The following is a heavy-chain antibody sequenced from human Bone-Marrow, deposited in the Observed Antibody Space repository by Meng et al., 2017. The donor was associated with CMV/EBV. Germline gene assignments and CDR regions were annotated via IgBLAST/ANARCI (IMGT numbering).Heavy chain of an antibody. CDR2: ISSSGSTI. J-gene: IGHJ4*02. V-gene: IGHV3-11*04. D-gene: IGHD5-12*01. CDR1: GFTFSDYY. Sequence: GESLKISCAASGFTFSDYYMSWIRQAPGKGLEWVSYISSSGSTIYYADSVKGRFTISRDNAKNSLYLQMNSLRAEDTAVYYCASRGYDSPLDYWGQGTLVTVSS. CDR3: ASRGYDSPLDY.